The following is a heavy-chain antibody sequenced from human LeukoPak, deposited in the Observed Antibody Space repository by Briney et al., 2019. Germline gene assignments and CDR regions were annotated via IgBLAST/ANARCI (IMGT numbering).Heavy chain of an antibody. V-gene: IGHV4-39*01. CDR1: GGSISSSSYY. CDR3: AVIITSVAEAGE. D-gene: IGHD4-23*01. J-gene: IGHJ4*02. Sequence: SETLSLTCTVSGGSISSSSYYWGWIRQPPGKGLERIGSIYYSGSTYYNTSPKRRVTISVYTSKNKFSLRLSYVSAAAPAVYSCAVIITSVAEAGEWGQGTLVTVSS. CDR2: IYYSGST.